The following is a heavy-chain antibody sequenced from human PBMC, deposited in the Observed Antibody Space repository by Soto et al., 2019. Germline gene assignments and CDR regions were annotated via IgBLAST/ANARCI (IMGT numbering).Heavy chain of an antibody. CDR3: ARANYDILTGSPPVGYYYYGMDV. CDR2: IIPIFGTA. D-gene: IGHD3-9*01. Sequence: SVKVSCKASGGTFSSYAISWVRQAPGQGLEWMGGIIPIFGTANYAQKFQGRVTITADESTSTAYMELSSLRSEDTAVYYCARANYDILTGSPPVGYYYYGMDVWGQGTTVTVSS. V-gene: IGHV1-69*13. CDR1: GGTFSSYA. J-gene: IGHJ6*02.